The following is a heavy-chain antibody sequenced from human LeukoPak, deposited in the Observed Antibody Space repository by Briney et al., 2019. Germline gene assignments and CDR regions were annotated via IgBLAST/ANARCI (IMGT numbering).Heavy chain of an antibody. D-gene: IGHD4-11*01. CDR1: GFTFSSYS. CDR2: NSSSSSYI. CDR3: AREDDDSNGIDV. V-gene: IGHV3-21*01. J-gene: IGHJ6*02. Sequence: GGSLRLSCAASGFTFSSYSMNWVRQAPGKGLEWVSSNSSSSSYIYYADSVKGRFTISRDNAKNSLYLQMNSLRAEDTAVYYCAREDDDSNGIDVWGHGTTVTVSS.